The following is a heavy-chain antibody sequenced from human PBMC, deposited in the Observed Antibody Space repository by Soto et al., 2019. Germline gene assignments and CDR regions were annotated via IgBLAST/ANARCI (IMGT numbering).Heavy chain of an antibody. CDR3: ARRGRTLPHYSYYMDV. CDR2: ISNSGSNR. V-gene: IGHV3-23*01. J-gene: IGHJ6*03. CDR1: GCTFSNYV. Sequence: EVQLLQYGGGLVQPGGSLRLSCTASGCTFSNYVMSWVRQAPGTGLQWVSSISNSGSNRYYAESVKGRVTISRDNSNNTLYLQMNSLRAEDTALYYCARRGRTLPHYSYYMDVWGKGTTVAVSS.